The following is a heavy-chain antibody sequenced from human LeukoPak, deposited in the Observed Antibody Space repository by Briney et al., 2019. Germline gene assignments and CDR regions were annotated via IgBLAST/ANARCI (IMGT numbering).Heavy chain of an antibody. V-gene: IGHV3-7*01. CDR2: INQDASEI. D-gene: IGHD2-21*02. CDR3: ATDRDNSDWQKRFDS. J-gene: IGHJ4*02. Sequence: GGSLKLSCAASGFTFSTYWMNWYRQAPGKGLEWVGNINQDASEINYVDSVRGRFTISRDNAKNSLHLQMNSLRAEDTAVYYCATDRDNSDWQKRFDSWGQGTLVTVSS. CDR1: GFTFSTYW.